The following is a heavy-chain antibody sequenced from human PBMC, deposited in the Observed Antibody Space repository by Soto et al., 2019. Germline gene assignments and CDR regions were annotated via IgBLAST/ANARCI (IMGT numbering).Heavy chain of an antibody. D-gene: IGHD3-3*01. CDR1: GDTISTGGYT. Sequence: SETLSLTCDISGDTISTGGYTWAWIRQPPGKALEWIGHTYHSGNPYYNPSLKSRVNISVDRSKNQFSLKVRSVTAADTAVYYCALFYDFWCGYNYYYYGMDVWGQGNKVTVSS. CDR2: TYHSGNP. V-gene: IGHV4-30-2*01. J-gene: IGHJ6*02. CDR3: ALFYDFWCGYNYYYYGMDV.